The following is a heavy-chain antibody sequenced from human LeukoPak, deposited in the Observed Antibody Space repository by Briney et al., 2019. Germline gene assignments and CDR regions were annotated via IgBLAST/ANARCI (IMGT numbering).Heavy chain of an antibody. CDR1: GDSINSSSYY. CDR3: ARRSGSLFDY. D-gene: IGHD1-26*01. CDR2: IYYSGST. Sequence: SETLSLTCTVSGDSINSSSYYWGWIRQPPGRGLEWIGSIYYSGSTYYNPSLKSRVTISVDTSKNQFSLKLSSVTAADTAVYYCARRSGSLFDYWGQGTLVTVSS. V-gene: IGHV4-39*01. J-gene: IGHJ4*02.